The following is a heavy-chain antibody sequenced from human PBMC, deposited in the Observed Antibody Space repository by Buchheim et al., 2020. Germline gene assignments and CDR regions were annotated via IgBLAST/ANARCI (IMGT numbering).Heavy chain of an antibody. D-gene: IGHD1-26*01. CDR3: ARGVGATSSSNWYFDL. V-gene: IGHV4-59*01. CDR1: DISLSNYY. J-gene: IGHJ2*01. CDR2: IYLSGST. Sequence: QVQLQGSGPGLVKPSETLSLTCTVSDISLSNYYWSWIRQPPGKGLEWIGYIYLSGSTNYNPSLKSRVTISLDTSKNQFSLKLSAVTAADTAVYYCARGVGATSSSNWYFDLWGRGTL.